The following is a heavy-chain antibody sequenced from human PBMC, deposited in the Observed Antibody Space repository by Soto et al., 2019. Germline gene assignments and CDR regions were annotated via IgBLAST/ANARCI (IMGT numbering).Heavy chain of an antibody. CDR2: IYYSGNT. V-gene: IGHV4-30-4*01. D-gene: IGHD3-16*01. CDR3: AREGGESSDGLYYFDS. CDR1: GGSTSSDNY. J-gene: IGHJ4*02. Sequence: QVQLQESGTGLVKPAQTLALTCTVSGGSTSSDNYWSWLRQPPGKGLEWIGHIYYSGNTDYNPSLKSQIDISIATYKNQFSLQLSSVTAADTAVYFCAREGGESSDGLYYFDSWGQGSLVAVSS.